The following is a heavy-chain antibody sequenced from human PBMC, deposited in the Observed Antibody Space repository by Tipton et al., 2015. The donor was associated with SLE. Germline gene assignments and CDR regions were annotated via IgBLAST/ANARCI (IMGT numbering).Heavy chain of an antibody. V-gene: IGHV3-33*01. D-gene: IGHD4-23*01. Sequence: SLRLSCAASGFTFSSYGMHWVRQAPGKGLEWVAVIWYDGSNKYYADSVKGRFTISRDNSKNTLCLQMNSLRAEDTAVYYCARDATTVVTPDYFDYWGQGTLVTVSS. J-gene: IGHJ4*02. CDR1: GFTFSSYG. CDR3: ARDATTVVTPDYFDY. CDR2: IWYDGSNK.